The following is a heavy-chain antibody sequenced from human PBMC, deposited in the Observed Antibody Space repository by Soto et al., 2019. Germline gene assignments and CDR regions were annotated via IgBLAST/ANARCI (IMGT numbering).Heavy chain of an antibody. V-gene: IGHV4-34*01. J-gene: IGHJ4*02. CDR3: AREGYSSSSVSDY. Sequence: SETLSLTCAVYGGSFSGYYWSWIRQPPGKGLEWIGEINHSGSTNYNPSLKSRVTISVDTSKNQFSLKLSSVTAADTAVYYCAREGYSSSSVSDYWGQGTLVTVSS. D-gene: IGHD6-6*01. CDR2: INHSGST. CDR1: GGSFSGYY.